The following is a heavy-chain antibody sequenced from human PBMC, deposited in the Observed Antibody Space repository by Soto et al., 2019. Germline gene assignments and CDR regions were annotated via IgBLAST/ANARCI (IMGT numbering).Heavy chain of an antibody. V-gene: IGHV4-34*01. CDR3: ARGRGTTNY. CDR2: INHSGST. Sequence: TLSLTCAVYGGSFSGYYWSWIRQPPGKGLEWIGEINHSGSTNYNPSLKSRVTISVDTSKNQFSLKLNSVTAADTAVYYCARGRGTTNYWGQGTLVTVSS. J-gene: IGHJ4*02. CDR1: GGSFSGYY. D-gene: IGHD4-17*01.